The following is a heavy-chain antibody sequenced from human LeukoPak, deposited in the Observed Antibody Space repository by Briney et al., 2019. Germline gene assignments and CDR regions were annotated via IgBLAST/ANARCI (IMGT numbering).Heavy chain of an antibody. D-gene: IGHD2-15*01. J-gene: IGHJ4*02. V-gene: IGHV3-23*01. CDR3: ARRSGGSSPHTI. CDR1: GFTFSDYA. CDR2: ISGSDGST. Sequence: GGSLRLSCAASGFTFSDYAMSWVRQAPGKGLEWVSAISGSDGSTYYADSVKGLFTISRDNSKNTLYLQMNRLRVEDTAVYYCARRSGGSSPHTIWGQGTLVTVSS.